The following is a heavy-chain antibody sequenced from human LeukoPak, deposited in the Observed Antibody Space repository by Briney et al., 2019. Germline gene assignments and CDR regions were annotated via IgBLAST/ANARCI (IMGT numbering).Heavy chain of an antibody. CDR3: ASCTRFGEYYMDV. D-gene: IGHD3-10*01. J-gene: IGHJ6*03. Sequence: SSETLSLTCAVYGGSFSGYYWNWIRQPPGKGVEWIGEINHSGSTNYNPSLKSRVTISIDTSKNQFSLKLSSVTAADTAVYYCASCTRFGEYYMDVWGRGTTVTVSS. V-gene: IGHV4-34*01. CDR1: GGSFSGYY. CDR2: INHSGST.